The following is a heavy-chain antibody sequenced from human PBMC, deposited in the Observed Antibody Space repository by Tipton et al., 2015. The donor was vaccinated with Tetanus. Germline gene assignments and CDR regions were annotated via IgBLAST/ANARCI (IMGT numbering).Heavy chain of an antibody. CDR3: ASDWNYEGIGWFDP. CDR2: IYTSGST. CDR1: GGSISSYY. V-gene: IGHV4-4*07. J-gene: IGHJ5*02. Sequence: TLSLTCTVSGGSISSYYWSWIRQPAGKGLEWIGRIYTSGSTNYNPSLKSRVTMSVDTPKNQFSLKLSSVTAADTAVYYCASDWNYEGIGWFDPWGQGTLVTVSS. D-gene: IGHD1-7*01.